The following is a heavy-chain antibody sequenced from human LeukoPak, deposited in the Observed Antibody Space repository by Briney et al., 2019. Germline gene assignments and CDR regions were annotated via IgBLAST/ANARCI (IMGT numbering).Heavy chain of an antibody. CDR3: ARVLPHGYSDY. Sequence: SETLSLTCTVSGGSINNLYWSWVRHPPGKGLGWIGYIYYTGITKYNPSLKSRITISVDTSKNQFSLNLRYVTAADTAVYYCARVLPHGYSDYWRRGTLITVSS. D-gene: IGHD3-10*01. CDR2: IYYTGIT. CDR1: GGSINNLY. V-gene: IGHV4-59*11. J-gene: IGHJ4*02.